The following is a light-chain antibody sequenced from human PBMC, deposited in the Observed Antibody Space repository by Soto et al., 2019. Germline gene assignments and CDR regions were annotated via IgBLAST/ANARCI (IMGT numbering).Light chain of an antibody. CDR2: GAS. J-gene: IGKJ2*01. CDR3: QQYGTLPYA. Sequence: IPLTQSPGTLSLSPAERATLSCRTSQRVSSNYVAWYQHKPGQAPRLLIHGASLRATGIPDRFSGSGSGPDLTLSISRLEPEDFAVYYYQQYGTLPYAFGQGTELQSK. CDR1: QRVSSNY. V-gene: IGKV3-20*01.